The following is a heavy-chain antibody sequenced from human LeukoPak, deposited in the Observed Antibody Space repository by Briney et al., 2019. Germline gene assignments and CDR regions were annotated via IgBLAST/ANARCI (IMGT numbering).Heavy chain of an antibody. CDR3: ARRYEDWSDP. J-gene: IGHJ5*02. Sequence: GASVKVSCKASGYTFTSYGISWVRQAPGQGLEWMGWISPYNGNTNFAQNLQGRVTMTTDTSTSTAYMELRSLRSDDTAVYYCARRYEDWSDPWGQGTLVTVSS. CDR2: ISPYNGNT. V-gene: IGHV1-18*01. D-gene: IGHD1-1*01. CDR1: GYTFTSYG.